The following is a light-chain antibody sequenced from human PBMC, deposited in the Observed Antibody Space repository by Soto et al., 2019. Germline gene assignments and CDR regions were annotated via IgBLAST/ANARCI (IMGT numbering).Light chain of an antibody. Sequence: EIVMTQSPATLSVSPGERATLSCRASQSVSSNLAWYQQKPGQAPRLLIYGAYPRATGIPARFSGSGSGTEFTLTISSLQSEDFAVYYCQQYNNWPVTFGPGTKVDIK. J-gene: IGKJ3*01. CDR2: GAY. CDR1: QSVSSN. CDR3: QQYNNWPVT. V-gene: IGKV3-15*01.